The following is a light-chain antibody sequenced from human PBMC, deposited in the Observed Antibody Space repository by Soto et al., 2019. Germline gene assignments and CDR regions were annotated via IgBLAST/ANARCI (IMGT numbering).Light chain of an antibody. V-gene: IGLV2-14*01. CDR1: SSDVGAYTS. J-gene: IGLJ1*01. CDR3: SSYTSDNRSYV. Sequence: SVLTQPASVSASPGQTITISCTGTSSDVGAYTSASWYQQHPGKVPKVVIYEVNNRPSGVSNRFSGSKSGNTASLTISGLQAEDEAHYYCSSYTSDNRSYVFGTGTKVT. CDR2: EVN.